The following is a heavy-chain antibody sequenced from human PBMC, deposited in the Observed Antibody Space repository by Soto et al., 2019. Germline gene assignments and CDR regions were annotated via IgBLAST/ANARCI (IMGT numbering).Heavy chain of an antibody. CDR2: ISADNGNT. J-gene: IGHJ6*02. CDR3: ARGRFYGDYENYYYYGMDV. D-gene: IGHD4-17*01. Sequence: ASVKVSCKASGYTFSNYGISWVRQAPGQGLEWMGWISADNGNTNYAQKLQGRVTMTTDTSTTTAYMELRSLRSDDTAVYYCARGRFYGDYENYYYYGMDVWGQGTTVTVSS. V-gene: IGHV1-18*01. CDR1: GYTFSNYG.